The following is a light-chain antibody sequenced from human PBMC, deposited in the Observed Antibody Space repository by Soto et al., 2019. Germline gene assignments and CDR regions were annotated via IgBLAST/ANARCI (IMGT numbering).Light chain of an antibody. Sequence: EIVLTQSPATLSLSPGERATLSCRASQSVRSFLAWSQQKPGQAPRLLIYNVFNRAPGIPARFSGSGSGTDFTLTISSLEPEDFAVYYCLHHANWPLTVGGGTKVEI. CDR3: LHHANWPLT. J-gene: IGKJ4*01. CDR1: QSVRSF. CDR2: NVF. V-gene: IGKV3-11*01.